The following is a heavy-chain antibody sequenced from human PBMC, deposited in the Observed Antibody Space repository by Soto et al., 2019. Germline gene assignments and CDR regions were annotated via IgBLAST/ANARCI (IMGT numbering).Heavy chain of an antibody. Sequence: QVQLVESGGGVVQPGRSLRLSCAASGFTFSSYAMHWVRQAPGKGLEWVAGITYDGSNKYYADSVKGRFTISRDNSKNSLYLQMNSLRAEDTAVYYCARAPRSIGFDYWGQGTLVTVSS. J-gene: IGHJ4*02. CDR2: ITYDGSNK. CDR3: ARAPRSIGFDY. CDR1: GFTFSSYA. V-gene: IGHV3-30-3*01.